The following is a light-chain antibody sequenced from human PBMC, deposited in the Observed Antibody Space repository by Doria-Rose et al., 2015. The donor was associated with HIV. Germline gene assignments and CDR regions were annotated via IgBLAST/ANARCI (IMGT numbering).Light chain of an antibody. CDR3: QQYGTSPET. J-gene: IGKJ1*01. Sequence: TQSPGTLSLSPGERVTLSCRASQTVYSTYLAWYQHKPGQAPRLLIYDATRRATGIPDRFSGSGSGRDFTLTISRLEPEDFAVYYCQQYGTSPETFGQGTKVQF. CDR1: QTVYSTY. V-gene: IGKV3-20*01. CDR2: DAT.